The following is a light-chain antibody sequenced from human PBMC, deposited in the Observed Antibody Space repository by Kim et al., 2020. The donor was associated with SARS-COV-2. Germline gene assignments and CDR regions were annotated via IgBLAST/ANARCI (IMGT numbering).Light chain of an antibody. V-gene: IGLV2-18*02. Sequence: QSALTQPPSVSGSPGQSVTISCTGTSTDVGSYNRVSWYQQPPGTVPKLMIYDVSNRPSGVPDRFSGSKSGNTASLTISGLQAEDEADYYCSSFASSRTVLFGGGTQLTVL. CDR1: STDVGSYNR. CDR2: DVS. J-gene: IGLJ2*01. CDR3: SSFASSRTVL.